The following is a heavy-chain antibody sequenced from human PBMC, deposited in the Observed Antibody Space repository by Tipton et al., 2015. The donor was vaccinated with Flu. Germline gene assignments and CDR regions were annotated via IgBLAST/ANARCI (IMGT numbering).Heavy chain of an antibody. CDR2: IYSSGTT. CDR1: GGSLSSVY. D-gene: IGHD3-10*01. Sequence: TLSLTCTVSGGSLSSVYWSWIRQPAGKGLEWIGRIYSSGTTNFNASLKSRLTMSVDASKKQFSLTLSSVTAADTAVYYCSRGSGSGTFVIIDFWGQGTVVTVSS. V-gene: IGHV4-4*07. J-gene: IGHJ4*02. CDR3: SRGSGSGTFVIIDF.